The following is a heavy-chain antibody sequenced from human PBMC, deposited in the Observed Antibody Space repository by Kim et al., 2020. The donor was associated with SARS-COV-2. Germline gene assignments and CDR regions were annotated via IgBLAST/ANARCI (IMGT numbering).Heavy chain of an antibody. CDR2: ISGDGGST. V-gene: IGHV3-43*02. J-gene: IGHJ3*02. D-gene: IGHD6-6*01. Sequence: GGSLRLSCAASGFTFDDYAMHWVRQAPGKGLEWVSLISGDGGSTYYADSVKGRFTISRDNSKNSLYLQMNSLRTEDTALYYCAKDRQKISSSDAFDIWGQGTMVTVSS. CDR1: GFTFDDYA. CDR3: AKDRQKISSSDAFDI.